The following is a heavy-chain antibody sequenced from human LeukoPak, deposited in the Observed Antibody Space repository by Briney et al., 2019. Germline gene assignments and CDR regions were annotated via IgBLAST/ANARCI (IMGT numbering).Heavy chain of an antibody. CDR1: GFTFSSYG. V-gene: IGHV3-33*01. CDR3: ARSHIVVANWFDP. D-gene: IGHD6-19*01. CDR2: IWNDGTNK. J-gene: IGHJ5*02. Sequence: PGRSLRLSCAAAGFTFSSYGMPWVRQAPGKGLEWVAVIWNDGTNKNYVDSVKGRFTISRDNSKNTLYLQMNSLRAEDTAVYYCARSHIVVANWFDPWGQGTLDTVSS.